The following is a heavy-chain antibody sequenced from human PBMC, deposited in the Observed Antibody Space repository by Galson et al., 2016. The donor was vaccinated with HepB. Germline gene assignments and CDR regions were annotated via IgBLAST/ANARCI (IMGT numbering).Heavy chain of an antibody. D-gene: IGHD1-1*01. CDR2: IYWNDDK. Sequence: PALVKPTQTLTLTCTFSGFSLSTSGVGVGWIRQPPGEALEWLALIYWNDDKRYSPSLKSSFSITKDTSKNQVVLTMTNMDPVDTATYYCSRRTVHAGHWTLDYWGQGTLVTVSS. CDR1: GFSLSTSGVG. V-gene: IGHV2-5*01. CDR3: SRRTVHAGHWTLDY. J-gene: IGHJ4*02.